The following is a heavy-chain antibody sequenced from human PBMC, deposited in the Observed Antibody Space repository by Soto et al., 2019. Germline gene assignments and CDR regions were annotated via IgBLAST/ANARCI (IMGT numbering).Heavy chain of an antibody. J-gene: IGHJ3*02. CDR1: GFTFSNAW. CDR3: TTAAGGITIFGVVINDAFDI. CDR2: IKSKTDGGTT. V-gene: IGHV3-15*01. Sequence: GGSLRLSCAASGFTFSNAWMSWVRQAPGKGLEWVGRIKSKTDGGTTDYAAPVKGRFTISRDDSKNTLYLQMNSLKTEETAVYYCTTAAGGITIFGVVINDAFDIWGQGTMVTVSS. D-gene: IGHD3-3*01.